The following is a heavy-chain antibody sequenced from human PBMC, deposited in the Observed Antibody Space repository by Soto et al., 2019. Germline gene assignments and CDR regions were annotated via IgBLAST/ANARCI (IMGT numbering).Heavy chain of an antibody. CDR3: ARGPSGDKVDY. J-gene: IGHJ4*02. CDR1: GGSISSDDYC. Sequence: QVQLQESGPGLVEPSQTLSLTCTVSGGSISSDDYCWSWIRQSPGKGLEWIGHIYDSGNTYSNPSVKSRVTISGDTSNNQFSLRLSSVTAADTAVYYCARGPSGDKVDYWGQGTLVTVSS. D-gene: IGHD1-26*01. V-gene: IGHV4-30-4*01. CDR2: IYDSGNT.